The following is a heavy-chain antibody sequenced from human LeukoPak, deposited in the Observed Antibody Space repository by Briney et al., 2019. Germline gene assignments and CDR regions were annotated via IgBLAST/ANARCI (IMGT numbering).Heavy chain of an antibody. CDR2: IYYSGST. CDR1: GGSISSYY. J-gene: IGHJ6*02. V-gene: IGHV4-59*01. D-gene: IGHD3-3*01. CDR3: ARGFWSGPGSFYYYYGMDV. Sequence: SETLSLTCTVSGGSISSYYWSWIRQPPGKGLEWIGYIYYSGSTNYNPSLKSRVTISVDTSKNQFSLKLSSVTAADTAVYYCARGFWSGPGSFYYYYGMDVWGQGTTVTVSS.